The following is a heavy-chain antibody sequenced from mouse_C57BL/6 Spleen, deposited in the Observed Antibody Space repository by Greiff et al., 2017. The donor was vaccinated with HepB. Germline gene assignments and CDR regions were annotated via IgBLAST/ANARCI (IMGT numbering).Heavy chain of an antibody. CDR1: GFTFSNYW. CDR2: IRLKSDNYAT. V-gene: IGHV6-3*01. Sequence: EVMLVESGGGLVQPGGSMKLSCVASGFTFSNYWMNWVRQSPEKGLEWVAQIRLKSDNYATHYAESVKGRFTISRDDSKSSVYLQMNNLRAEDTGIYYCTGPYDYDGGFAYWGQGTLVTVSA. J-gene: IGHJ3*01. CDR3: TGPYDYDGGFAY. D-gene: IGHD2-4*01.